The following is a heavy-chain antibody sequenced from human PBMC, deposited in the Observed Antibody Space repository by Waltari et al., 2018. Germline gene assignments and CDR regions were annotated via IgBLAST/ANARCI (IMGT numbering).Heavy chain of an antibody. CDR3: ARVKPWLVFDY. CDR1: GFTFGDYA. V-gene: IGHV3-7*01. D-gene: IGHD6-19*01. Sequence: EVQLVESGGGLVQPGRSLRLSCTASGFTFGDYAMSWVRQAPGKGLEWVANIKQDGSEKYYVDSVKGRFTISRDNAKNSLYLQMNSLRAEDTAVYYCARVKPWLVFDYWGQGTLVTVSS. CDR2: IKQDGSEK. J-gene: IGHJ4*02.